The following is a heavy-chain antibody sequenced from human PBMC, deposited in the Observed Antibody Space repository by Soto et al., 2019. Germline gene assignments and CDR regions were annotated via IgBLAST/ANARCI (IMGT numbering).Heavy chain of an antibody. J-gene: IGHJ4*02. CDR3: ARQIYDSDTGPNFQYYFDS. D-gene: IGHD3-22*01. V-gene: IGHV5-10-1*01. CDR2: IDPSDSQT. Sequence: PGGSLKISCKGSGYSFAGYWITWVRQKPGKGLEWMGRIDPSDSQTYYSPSFRGHVTISVTKSITTVFLQWSSRRASDTAMYYCARQIYDSDTGPNFQYYFDSWGQGTPVTVSS. CDR1: GYSFAGYW.